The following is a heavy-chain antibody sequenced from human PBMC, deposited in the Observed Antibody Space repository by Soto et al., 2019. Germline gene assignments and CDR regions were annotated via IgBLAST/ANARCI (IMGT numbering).Heavy chain of an antibody. Sequence: QVQLVESGGGVVQXGRSLRLSCAASGFTFSTFAMHWVRQAPGKGLEWVALISNDGITKYYAESVKGRFTISRDNSKNTLYLEMDSLRTEDTAVYYAYSSGWWGQGTRVTVSS. CDR2: ISNDGITK. V-gene: IGHV3-30*03. D-gene: IGHD6-19*01. CDR3: YSSGW. CDR1: GFTFSTFA. J-gene: IGHJ4*02.